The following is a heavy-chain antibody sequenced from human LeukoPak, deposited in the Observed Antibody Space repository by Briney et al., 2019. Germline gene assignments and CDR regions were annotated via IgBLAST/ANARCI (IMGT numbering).Heavy chain of an antibody. CDR2: ISGSGGST. CDR3: AKESIGSGWVWAY. CDR1: GFTFSSYA. Sequence: SGGSLRLSCAASGFTFSSYAMSWVRQAPGKGLEWVSAISGSGGSTCYADSVKGRFTISRDNSKNTLYLQMNSLRAEDTAVYYCAKESIGSGWVWAYWGQGTLVTVSS. J-gene: IGHJ4*02. D-gene: IGHD6-19*01. V-gene: IGHV3-23*01.